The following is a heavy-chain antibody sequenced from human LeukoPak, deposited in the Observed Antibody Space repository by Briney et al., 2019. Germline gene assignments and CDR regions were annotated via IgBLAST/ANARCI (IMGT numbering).Heavy chain of an antibody. D-gene: IGHD6-6*01. CDR1: GFSFSDYW. V-gene: IGHV3-7*03. CDR3: ARSSYSSSSSV. CDR2: IKQDGSEK. Sequence: GGSLRLSCEASGFSFSDYWMSWVRQAPGKGLEWVANIKQDGSEKNYVDSVKGRFTISRDNAKNSLYLQLNSLRADDTAVYYCARSSYSSSSSVWGQGTMVTVSS. J-gene: IGHJ3*01.